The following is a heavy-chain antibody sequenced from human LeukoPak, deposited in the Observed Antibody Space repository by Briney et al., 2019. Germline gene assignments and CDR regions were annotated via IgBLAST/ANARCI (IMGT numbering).Heavy chain of an antibody. V-gene: IGHV4-61*02. CDR1: GGSISSGDYY. D-gene: IGHD3-10*01. J-gene: IGHJ5*02. CDR3: VRGNWFDP. Sequence: SETLSLTCTVSGGSISSGDYYWSWIRQPAGKGLEWIGRVYASGTTNYNPSLKSRVTISVDTSKNQFSLKLSSVTAADTAVYYCVRGNWFDPWGQGTLVTVSS. CDR2: VYASGTT.